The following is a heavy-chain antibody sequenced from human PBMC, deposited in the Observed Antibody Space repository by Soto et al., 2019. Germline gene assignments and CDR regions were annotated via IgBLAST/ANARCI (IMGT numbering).Heavy chain of an antibody. Sequence: GGSLRLSCAASAFTFSNYAMSWVRQAPGKGLEWVSAVSVSGGSTYHADSVKGRFTISRDNSKNTLYLQMNSLRAEDTAVYYCAKDGLRKPYFYYYMDVWGKGTTVTVPS. J-gene: IGHJ6*03. D-gene: IGHD2-15*01. CDR1: AFTFSNYA. V-gene: IGHV3-23*01. CDR3: AKDGLRKPYFYYYMDV. CDR2: VSVSGGST.